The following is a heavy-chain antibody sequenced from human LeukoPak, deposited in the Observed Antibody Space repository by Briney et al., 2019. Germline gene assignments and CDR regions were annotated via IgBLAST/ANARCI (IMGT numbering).Heavy chain of an antibody. J-gene: IGHJ6*03. Sequence: ASVKVSCKASGYTFTSYAMNWVRQAPGQGLEWMGWINTNTGNPTYAQGFTGRFVFSLDTSVSTAYLQISSLKAEDTAVYYCARFSGHNWNYIWGGYYYYYMDVWGKGTTVTVSS. CDR3: ARFSGHNWNYIWGGYYYYYMDV. V-gene: IGHV7-4-1*02. D-gene: IGHD1-7*01. CDR2: INTNTGNP. CDR1: GYTFTSYA.